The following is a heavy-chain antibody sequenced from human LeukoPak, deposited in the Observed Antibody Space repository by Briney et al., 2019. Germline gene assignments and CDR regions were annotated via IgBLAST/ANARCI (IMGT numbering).Heavy chain of an antibody. CDR1: GDSVSSNSAA. V-gene: IGHV6-1*01. CDR2: TYYRSKWYN. D-gene: IGHD1-14*01. Sequence: SQTLSLTCAISGDSVSSNSAAWNRIRQSPSRGLEWLGRTYYRSKWYNDYAVSVKSRITINPDTSKNQFSLQLNSVTPEDTAVYYCARERDHLGPEAIDYWGQGTLVIVSS. J-gene: IGHJ4*02. CDR3: ARERDHLGPEAIDY.